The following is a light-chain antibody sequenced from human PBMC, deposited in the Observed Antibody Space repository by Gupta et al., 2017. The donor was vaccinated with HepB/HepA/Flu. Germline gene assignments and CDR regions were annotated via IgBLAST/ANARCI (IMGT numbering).Light chain of an antibody. CDR1: SDINVGSYR. CDR2: YKSDSDK. Sequence: QAVLTQPSSLSASPRTSASLTCTLRSDINVGSYRIYWYQQKSGSPPRYLLRYKSDSDKQQGSGVPSRFSGSKDVSANAGILLISGLQSEDEADYYCMIWHNSAVVFGGGTKLTVL. V-gene: IGLV5-45*02. CDR3: MIWHNSAVV. J-gene: IGLJ2*01.